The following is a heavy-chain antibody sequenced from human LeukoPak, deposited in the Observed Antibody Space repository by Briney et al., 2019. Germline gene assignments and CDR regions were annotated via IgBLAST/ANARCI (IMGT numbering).Heavy chain of an antibody. CDR1: GXSFSGYY. Sequence: PSETLSLTCAVYGXSFSGYYWSWIRQPPGKGLEWIGEINHSGSTNYNPSLKSRVTISVDTSKNQFSLKLSSVTAADTAVYYCARGRITMVLYYGMDVWGQGTTVTVSS. V-gene: IGHV4-34*01. J-gene: IGHJ6*02. CDR2: INHSGST. CDR3: ARGRITMVLYYGMDV. D-gene: IGHD3-10*01.